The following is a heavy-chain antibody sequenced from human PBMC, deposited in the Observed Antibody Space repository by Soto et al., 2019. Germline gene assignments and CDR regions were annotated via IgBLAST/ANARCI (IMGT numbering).Heavy chain of an antibody. V-gene: IGHV4-30-4*01. CDR2: IYYSGST. CDR1: GGSISSGDYY. CDR3: ARDHYPDYSNFNWFDP. J-gene: IGHJ5*02. Sequence: PSETLSLTCTVSGGSISSGDYYWSWIRQPPGKGLEWIGYIYYSGSTYYNPSLKSRVTISVDTSKNQFSLKLSSVTAADTAVYYCARDHYPDYSNFNWFDPWGQGTLVTVSS. D-gene: IGHD4-4*01.